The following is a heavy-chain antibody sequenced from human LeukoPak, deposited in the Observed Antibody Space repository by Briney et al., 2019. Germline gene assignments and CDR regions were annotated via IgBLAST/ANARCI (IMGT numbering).Heavy chain of an antibody. J-gene: IGHJ3*02. D-gene: IGHD3-22*01. CDR3: ARISRTTETYYYELQDIFDI. Sequence: VASVKVSCKASGYTFTGYYMHWVRQAPGQGLEWMGWINPNTGGTNYAQKFQGRVTMTRDTSISTAYVELNRLRSDDTAVYYCARISRTTETYYYELQDIFDIWGQGTMVTVSS. CDR2: INPNTGGT. V-gene: IGHV1-2*02. CDR1: GYTFTGYY.